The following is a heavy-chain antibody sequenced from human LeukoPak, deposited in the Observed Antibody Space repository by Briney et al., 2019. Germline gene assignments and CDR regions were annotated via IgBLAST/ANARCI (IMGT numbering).Heavy chain of an antibody. CDR3: ARAGCSGGTCYPH. Sequence: ASVKVSCKASGYTFSGFYIHWVRQAPGQGLEWMGWINADNGNTKYSQEFQGRVTITRDTSASTAYMELSSLGSEDMAVYFCARAGCSGGTCYPHWGQGTLVTVSS. V-gene: IGHV1-3*03. J-gene: IGHJ4*02. CDR2: INADNGNT. D-gene: IGHD2-15*01. CDR1: GYTFSGFY.